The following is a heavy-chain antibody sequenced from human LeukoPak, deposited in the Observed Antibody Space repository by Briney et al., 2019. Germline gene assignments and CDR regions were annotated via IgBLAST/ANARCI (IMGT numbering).Heavy chain of an antibody. CDR2: IYYSGST. CDR1: GGSISSGDYY. D-gene: IGHD2-2*01. Sequence: PSETLSLTCTVSGGSISSGDYYWGWIRQPPGKGLEWIGSIYYSGSTYYNPSLKSRVTISADTSKNQFSLKLSSVTAADTAVYYCARRSTSPTYYFDYWGQGTLVTVSS. CDR3: ARRSTSPTYYFDY. J-gene: IGHJ4*02. V-gene: IGHV4-39*01.